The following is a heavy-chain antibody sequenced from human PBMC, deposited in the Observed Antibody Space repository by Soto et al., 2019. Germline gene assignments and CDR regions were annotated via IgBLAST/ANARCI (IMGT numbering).Heavy chain of an antibody. D-gene: IGHD2-15*01. CDR2: IYHSGST. J-gene: IGHJ4*02. Sequence: PXETLSLTFSVSGGSISSGGYSWSWIRQPPGKGLEWIGYIYHSGSTYYNPSLKSRVTISVDRSKNQFSLKLSSVTAADTAVYYCARAFDCSGGSCSPSFDYWGQGTLVTVSS. CDR1: GGSISSGGYS. CDR3: ARAFDCSGGSCSPSFDY. V-gene: IGHV4-30-2*01.